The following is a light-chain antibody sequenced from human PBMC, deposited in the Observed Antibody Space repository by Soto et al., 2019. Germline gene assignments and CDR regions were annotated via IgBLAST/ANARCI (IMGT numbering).Light chain of an antibody. V-gene: IGLV1-44*01. CDR3: AAWDDSLNGRYV. Sequence: QSVLTQSPSTSGTPGQRFTISCSGNISNIGGNTVNWYQQVPGTAPKLLIYTNNQRPSGVPDRFSGSKSGTSASLAISGLQPEDEADYYCAAWDDSLNGRYVFGAGTKVTVL. J-gene: IGLJ1*01. CDR2: TNN. CDR1: ISNIGGNT.